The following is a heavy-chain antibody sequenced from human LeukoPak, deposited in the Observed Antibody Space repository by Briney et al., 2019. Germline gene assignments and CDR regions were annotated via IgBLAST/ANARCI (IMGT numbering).Heavy chain of an antibody. D-gene: IGHD3-10*01. Sequence: KASETLSLTCTVSGGSISSDDYYWSWIRQPPGKGLEWIGYIYYSGSTYYNPSLKSRVTISADTSKNQFSLKLSSVTAADTAVYYCARVHYGSGSLYYYYYYMDVWGKGTTVTVSS. CDR3: ARVHYGSGSLYYYYYYMDV. J-gene: IGHJ6*03. CDR2: IYYSGST. CDR1: GGSISSDDYY. V-gene: IGHV4-30-4*08.